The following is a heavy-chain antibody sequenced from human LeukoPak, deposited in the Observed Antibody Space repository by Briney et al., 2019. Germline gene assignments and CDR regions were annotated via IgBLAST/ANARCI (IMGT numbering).Heavy chain of an antibody. D-gene: IGHD3-22*01. Sequence: ASVKVSCKASRGTFSSYAISWVRQAPGQGLEWMGGIIPIFGTANYAQKFQGRVTITADESTSTAYMELSSLRSEDTAVYYCAGEFYDSSGYYYPPYYYYYGMDVWGQGTTVTVSS. J-gene: IGHJ6*02. CDR2: IIPIFGTA. CDR3: AGEFYDSSGYYYPPYYYYYGMDV. V-gene: IGHV1-69*13. CDR1: RGTFSSYA.